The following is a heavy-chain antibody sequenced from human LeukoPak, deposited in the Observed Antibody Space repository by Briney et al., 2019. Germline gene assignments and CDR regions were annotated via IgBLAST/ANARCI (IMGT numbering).Heavy chain of an antibody. CDR2: IHSTGST. CDR1: GGSISSYD. Sequence: PSETLSLTCTVSGGSISSYDWSWIRQPAGGGLEWIGRIHSTGSTNSNPSLKSRVTMSVDTSKKQLSLKLTSVTAADTAVYFCARGVGSFGDDPRDALDIWGQGTMVTASS. CDR3: ARGVGSFGDDPRDALDI. J-gene: IGHJ3*02. D-gene: IGHD4-17*01. V-gene: IGHV4-4*07.